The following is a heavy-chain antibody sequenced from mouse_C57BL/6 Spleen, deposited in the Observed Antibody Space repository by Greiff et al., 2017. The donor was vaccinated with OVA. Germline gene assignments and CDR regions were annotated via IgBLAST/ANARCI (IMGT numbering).Heavy chain of an antibody. CDR2: INPSSGYT. D-gene: IGHD1-1*01. J-gene: IGHJ4*01. CDR1: GYTFTSYW. Sequence: QVHVKQSGAELAKPGASVKLSCKASGYTFTSYWMHWVKQRPGQGLEWIGYINPSSGYTTYNKKFKDKATLTADKSSSTAYMQLSSLTYEDSAVYYSARHITTVEGDYAMDYCGQGTSETVSS. CDR3: ARHITTVEGDYAMDY. V-gene: IGHV1-7*01.